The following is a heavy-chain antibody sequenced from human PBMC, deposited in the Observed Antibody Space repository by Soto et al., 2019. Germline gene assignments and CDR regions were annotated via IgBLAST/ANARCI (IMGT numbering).Heavy chain of an antibody. CDR1: GGSFTSNNW. CDR3: ASRAPGTSFDY. V-gene: IGHV4-4*02. Sequence: PSETLSLTCAVSGGSFTSNNWWTWVRQPPGQGLEWIGEIYRTGSTNYNPSLKSRVTISLDKSENQFSLKVTSLTAADTAVYYCASRAPGTSFDYWGQGTLVTVSS. CDR2: IYRTGST. J-gene: IGHJ4*02. D-gene: IGHD1-7*01.